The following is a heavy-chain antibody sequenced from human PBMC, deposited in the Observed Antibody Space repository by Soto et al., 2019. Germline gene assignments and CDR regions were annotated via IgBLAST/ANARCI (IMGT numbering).Heavy chain of an antibody. CDR2: IIPILGIA. Sequence: SVKVSCKASGYTFTSYYMHWVRQAPGQGLEWMGRIIPILGIANYAQKFQGRVTITADKSTSTAYMELSSLRSEDTAVYYCARHRYSYGVYYFDYWGQGTLVTVSS. D-gene: IGHD5-18*01. CDR1: GYTFTSYY. V-gene: IGHV1-69*02. CDR3: ARHRYSYGVYYFDY. J-gene: IGHJ4*02.